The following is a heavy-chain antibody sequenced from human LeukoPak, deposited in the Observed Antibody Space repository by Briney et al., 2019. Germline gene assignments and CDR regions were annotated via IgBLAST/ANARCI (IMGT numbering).Heavy chain of an antibody. V-gene: IGHV3-30*02. D-gene: IGHD4-17*01. CDR2: IRYDGSNK. CDR1: GFTFSSYG. Sequence: GGSLRLSCAASGFTFSSYGMHWVRQAPGKGLEWVAFIRYDGSNKYYADSVKGRFTISRDNSKNTLYLQMNSLRAEDTAVYYCARISLTTGSYFYYYMDVWGKRTTVTVSS. CDR3: ARISLTTGSYFYYYMDV. J-gene: IGHJ6*03.